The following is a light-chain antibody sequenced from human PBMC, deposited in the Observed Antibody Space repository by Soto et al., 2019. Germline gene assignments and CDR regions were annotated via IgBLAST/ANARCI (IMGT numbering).Light chain of an antibody. CDR1: SSDIGSYNH. J-gene: IGLJ1*01. CDR2: EVS. CDR3: IAYTGSSTSYV. Sequence: QSALTQPASVSGSPGQSISISCIGTSSDIGSYNHVAWYQQFPGKSPKLTIYEVSSRPSGVSSRFSGSKSGNTASLTISGLQADDEADYYCIAYTGSSTSYVFGSGTKVT. V-gene: IGLV2-14*01.